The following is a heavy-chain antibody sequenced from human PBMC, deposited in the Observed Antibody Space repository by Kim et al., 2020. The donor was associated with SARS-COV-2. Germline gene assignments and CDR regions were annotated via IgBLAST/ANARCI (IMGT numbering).Heavy chain of an antibody. D-gene: IGHD6-13*01. CDR2: IYHSGST. V-gene: IGHV4-38-2*02. J-gene: IGHJ4*02. CDR1: GYSISGGYY. Sequence: SETLSLTCTVSGYSISGGYYWGWIRQPPGKGLEWIGSIYHSGSTYYNPSLKSRVTISVDTSKNQFSLKLSSVTAADTAVYYCARDTGESSSWTFDYWGQGTLVTVSS. CDR3: ARDTGESSSWTFDY.